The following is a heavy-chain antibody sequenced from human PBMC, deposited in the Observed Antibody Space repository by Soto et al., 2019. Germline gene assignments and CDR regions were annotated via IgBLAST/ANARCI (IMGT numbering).Heavy chain of an antibody. D-gene: IGHD3-3*01. J-gene: IGHJ4*02. CDR3: ARVITIFGVVIMGLDY. Sequence: SETRALTCAGSGGSISISNWWSWVRQPPGKGLEWIGEIYHSGSTNYNPSLKSRVTISVDKSKNQFSLKLSSVTAADTAVYYCARVITIFGVVIMGLDYWGQGTLVTVYS. CDR1: GGSISISNW. V-gene: IGHV4-4*02. CDR2: IYHSGST.